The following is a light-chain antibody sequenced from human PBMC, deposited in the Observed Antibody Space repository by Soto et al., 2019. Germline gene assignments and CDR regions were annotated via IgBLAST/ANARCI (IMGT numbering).Light chain of an antibody. CDR2: GPS. CDR3: QQYGSSSIT. CDR1: QTVSSTY. V-gene: IGKV3-20*01. J-gene: IGKJ5*01. Sequence: EIVLTQSPGTLSLSPGERATLSCRASQTVSSTYLAWYQHKPGQAPRLLIYGPSSRAAGIPDRFSGSGSGTDFTLTISRLEPEDFAVYYCQQYGSSSITFGQGTRLEIK.